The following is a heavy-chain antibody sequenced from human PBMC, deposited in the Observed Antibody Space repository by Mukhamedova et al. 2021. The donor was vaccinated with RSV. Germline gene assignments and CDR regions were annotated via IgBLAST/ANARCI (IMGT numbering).Heavy chain of an antibody. CDR3: AKAFDSSGYYTEYYFDL. CDR2: INWNGGSM. J-gene: IGHJ4*02. V-gene: IGHV3-9*01. Sequence: GKGLEWVSGINWNGGSMGYADSVTGRFTISRDNAKNSLYLQMNSLQPEDTALYYCAKAFDSSGYYTEYYFDLWGQGTLVTVSS. D-gene: IGHD3-22*01.